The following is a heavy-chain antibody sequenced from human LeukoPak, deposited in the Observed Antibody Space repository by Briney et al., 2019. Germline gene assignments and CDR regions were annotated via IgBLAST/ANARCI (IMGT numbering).Heavy chain of an antibody. Sequence: GGSLRLSCAASGFTFDDYAMHWVRQAPGKGLEWVSGISWNSGSIGYADSVKGRFTISRDNAKNSLYLQMNSLRAEDTASYYCAKDAVAVAGIGWFDPWGQGTLVTVSS. V-gene: IGHV3-9*01. J-gene: IGHJ5*02. CDR2: ISWNSGSI. CDR1: GFTFDDYA. D-gene: IGHD6-19*01. CDR3: AKDAVAVAGIGWFDP.